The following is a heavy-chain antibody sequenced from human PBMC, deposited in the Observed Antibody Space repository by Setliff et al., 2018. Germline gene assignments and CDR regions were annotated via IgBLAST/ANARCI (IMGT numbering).Heavy chain of an antibody. CDR3: ASYRQDVNY. D-gene: IGHD4-4*01. V-gene: IGHV4-61*09. J-gene: IGHJ4*02. CDR2: IYTSGST. Sequence: PSETLSLTCTVSGGSISSGSYYWSWIRQPAGKGLEWIGHIYTSGSTNYNPSLKSRVTIXXXTSXNQFSLKLSSVTAADTAVYYCASYRQDVNYWGQGTLVTVSS. CDR1: GGSISSGSYY.